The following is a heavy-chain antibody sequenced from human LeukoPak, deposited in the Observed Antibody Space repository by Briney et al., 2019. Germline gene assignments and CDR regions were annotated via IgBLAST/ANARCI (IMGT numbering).Heavy chain of an antibody. D-gene: IGHD1-26*01. CDR3: AKDVGKWESLHFFDY. J-gene: IGHJ4*02. CDR1: GFTFSTNA. V-gene: IGHV3-23*01. CDR2: ISGSGAST. Sequence: GGSLRLSCLTSGFTFSTNAMSWVRQAPGKGLEWISGISGSGASTYYADSVTGRFTISRDNSRNTLSLQMNSLRGDDTAVYYCAKDVGKWESLHFFDYWGQGTLVTVSS.